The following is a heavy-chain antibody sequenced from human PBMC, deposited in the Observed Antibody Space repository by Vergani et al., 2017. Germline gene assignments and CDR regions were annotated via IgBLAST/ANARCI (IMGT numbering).Heavy chain of an antibody. CDR1: GFTLSNYD. V-gene: IGHV3-30*02. CDR3: AKHFRGWGIDY. CDR2: IQFDGSNQ. D-gene: IGHD3-16*01. J-gene: IGHJ4*02. Sequence: QVQLVESGGGVVQRGGSLRLSCATSGFTLSNYDMQWIRQGPGKGLEFVASIQFDGSNQYYADPVKGRFTLSRDFSKNTLYLQMNSLRTDDTATYYCAKHFRGWGIDYWGQGTQVIVSS.